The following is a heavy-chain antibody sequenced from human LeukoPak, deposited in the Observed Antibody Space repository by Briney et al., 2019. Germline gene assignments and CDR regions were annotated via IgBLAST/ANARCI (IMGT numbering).Heavy chain of an antibody. CDR2: IYYSKST. D-gene: IGHD5-18*01. CDR3: VSPRGFSYGYFDY. V-gene: IGHV4-39*01. Sequence: SDTLSLTCTVSGGSISSSSAYWGWIRQPPGKGLEWIGSIYYSKSTYYNPSLKSRVTISADTSKNQFSLTLGSVSATDTAVYYCVSPRGFSYGYFDYWGQGTLVTVSS. CDR1: GGSISSSSAY. J-gene: IGHJ4*02.